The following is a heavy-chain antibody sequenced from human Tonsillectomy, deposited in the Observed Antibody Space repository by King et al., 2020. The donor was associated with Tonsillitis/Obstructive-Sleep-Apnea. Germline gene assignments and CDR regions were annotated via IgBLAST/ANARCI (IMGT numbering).Heavy chain of an antibody. V-gene: IGHV4-34*01. CDR1: GGSFSGYY. J-gene: IGHJ6*03. D-gene: IGHD2-15*01. CDR3: ARGEIVVVVAATLGYYYMDV. Sequence: VQLQQWGAGLLKPSETLSLTCAVYGGSFSGYYWSWIRQPPGKGLEWIGEINHSGSTNYNPSLKSRFTISEDTSKNQFSLKLSSVTAADTAVYYCARGEIVVVVAATLGYYYMDVWGKGTTVTVSS. CDR2: INHSGST.